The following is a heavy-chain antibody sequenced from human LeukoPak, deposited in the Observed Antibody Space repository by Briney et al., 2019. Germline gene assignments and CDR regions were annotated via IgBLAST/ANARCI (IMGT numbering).Heavy chain of an antibody. Sequence: ASVKVSCKASGYTFTSYGISWVRQAPGQGLEWMGWISAYNGNTNYAQKLQGRVTMTTDTSTSTAYMELRSLRSDDTAVYYCARVVPAAITPLLDVWGQGTTVTVSS. D-gene: IGHD2-2*02. CDR1: GYTFTSYG. CDR2: ISAYNGNT. V-gene: IGHV1-18*01. J-gene: IGHJ6*02. CDR3: ARVVPAAITPLLDV.